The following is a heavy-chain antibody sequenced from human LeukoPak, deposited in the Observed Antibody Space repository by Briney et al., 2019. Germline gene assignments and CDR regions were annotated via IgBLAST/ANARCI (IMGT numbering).Heavy chain of an antibody. CDR1: GGSVSSGSYY. V-gene: IGHV4-61*01. D-gene: IGHD3-9*01. CDR2: IYYSGST. Sequence: SETLSLTCTVSGGSVSSGSYYWSWIRQPPGKGLEWIGYIYYSGSTNYNPSLKSRVTISVDTSKNQFSLKLSSVTAADTAVYYCARTYYDILTGYYYFDYWGQGTLVTVSS. J-gene: IGHJ4*02. CDR3: ARTYYDILTGYYYFDY.